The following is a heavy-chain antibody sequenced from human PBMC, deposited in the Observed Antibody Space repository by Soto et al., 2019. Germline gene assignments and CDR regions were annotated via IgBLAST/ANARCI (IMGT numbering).Heavy chain of an antibody. CDR2: IYYSGST. D-gene: IGHD2-15*01. V-gene: IGHV4-59*01. CDR3: AFQVMGYCSGGSCYSGGWFDP. Sequence: PSETLSLTCTVSGGSISSYYWSWIRQPPGKGLEWIGYIYYSGSTNYNPSLKSRVTISVDTSKNQFSLKLSSVTAADTAVYYCAFQVMGYCSGGSCYSGGWFDPWGQGTLVTVSS. J-gene: IGHJ5*02. CDR1: GGSISSYY.